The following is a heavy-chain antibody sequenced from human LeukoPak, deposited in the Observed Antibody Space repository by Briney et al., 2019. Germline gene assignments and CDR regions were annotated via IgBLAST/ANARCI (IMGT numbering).Heavy chain of an antibody. V-gene: IGHV4-34*01. J-gene: IGHJ6*04. CDR3: ARVVVVPAAIGDV. Sequence: SETLSLTCAVYGGSFSGYYWSWIRQPPGKGLEWIGEINHSGSTNYNPSLKSRVTIPVDTSKNQFSLKLSSVTAADTAVYYCARVVVVPAAIGDVWGKGTTVTVSS. CDR2: INHSGST. CDR1: GGSFSGYY. D-gene: IGHD2-2*02.